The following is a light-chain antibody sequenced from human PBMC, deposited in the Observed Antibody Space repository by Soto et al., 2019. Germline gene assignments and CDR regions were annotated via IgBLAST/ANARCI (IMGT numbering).Light chain of an antibody. J-gene: IGLJ3*02. CDR1: SSNIGNNY. V-gene: IGLV1-51*01. CDR3: ETWDSSLSGGV. CDR2: DNN. Sequence: QAVVTQPPSVSAAPGQKVTISCSGGSSNIGNNYVSWYQHVPGTAPKLLIYDNNKRPSEIPDRFSGSKSGTSATLGITGLQTGDEADYYCETWDSSLSGGVFGGGTKLTVL.